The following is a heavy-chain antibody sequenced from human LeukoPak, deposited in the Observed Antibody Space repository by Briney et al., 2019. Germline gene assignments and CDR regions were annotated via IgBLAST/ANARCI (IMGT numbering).Heavy chain of an antibody. J-gene: IGHJ4*02. V-gene: IGHV3-33*06. CDR1: GFTFSSYG. Sequence: GGSLRLSCAASGFTFSSYGMPWVRQAPGKGLEWVAVIWYDGSNKYYADSVKGRFTISRDNSKNTLYLQMNSLRAEDTAVYYCAKHLQWLVTFMVYWGQGTLVTVSS. CDR3: AKHLQWLVTFMVY. D-gene: IGHD6-19*01. CDR2: IWYDGSNK.